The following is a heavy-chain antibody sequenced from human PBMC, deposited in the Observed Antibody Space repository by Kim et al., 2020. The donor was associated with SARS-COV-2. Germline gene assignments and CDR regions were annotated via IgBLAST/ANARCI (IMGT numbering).Heavy chain of an antibody. CDR3: ARDSYYGSGRTFDY. J-gene: IGHJ4*02. V-gene: IGHV1-69*01. Sequence: AQKFQGRVTITADESTSTAYMELSSLRSEDTAVYYCARDSYYGSGRTFDYWGQGTLVTVSS. D-gene: IGHD3-10*01.